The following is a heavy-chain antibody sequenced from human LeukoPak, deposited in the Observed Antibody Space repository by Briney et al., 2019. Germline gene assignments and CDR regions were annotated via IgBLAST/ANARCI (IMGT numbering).Heavy chain of an antibody. CDR2: INWNGGST. J-gene: IGHJ3*02. V-gene: IGHV3-20*04. CDR3: ARSIAARLVLGAFDI. CDR1: GFTFDDYG. Sequence: PEGSLRLSCAASGFTFDDYGKSWVRQAPGKGLEWISGINWNGGSTGYADSAKGRFTISRDNAKNSLYLQMNSLRAEDTALYYCARSIAARLVLGAFDIWGQGTMVTVSS. D-gene: IGHD6-6*01.